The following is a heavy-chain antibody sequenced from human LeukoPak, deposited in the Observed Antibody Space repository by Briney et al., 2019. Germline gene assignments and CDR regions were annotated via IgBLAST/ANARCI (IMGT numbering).Heavy chain of an antibody. D-gene: IGHD5-24*01. CDR3: AKVQEMGTILPPFHF. J-gene: IGHJ4*02. CDR1: GFVLSNYA. CDR2: ISGSGGVT. Sequence: PGWSLTLSRQASGFVLSNYATSWVRQDPRKARDWVSAISGSGGVTYYADSVKGRFTISRDNARNTLYLQGNSLRAADTAVYYCAKVQEMGTILPPFHFWGQGTLVTVSS. V-gene: IGHV3-23*01.